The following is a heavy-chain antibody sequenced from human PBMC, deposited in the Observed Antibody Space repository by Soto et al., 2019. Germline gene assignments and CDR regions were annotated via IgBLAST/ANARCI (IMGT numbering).Heavy chain of an antibody. CDR3: ATVYRLVQVFGY. CDR1: GYTCTSYD. D-gene: IGHD6-19*01. V-gene: IGHV1-8*01. CDR2: MNPNSGNT. Sequence: QVQLVQSGAEVKKPGASVKVSCKASGYTCTSYDINWVRQATGQGLEWMGWMNPNSGNTGYAQKFQGRVTMTRNTSISTAYMDLSILRSEDTAVYYCATVYRLVQVFGYWGHGTLVTVSS. J-gene: IGHJ4*01.